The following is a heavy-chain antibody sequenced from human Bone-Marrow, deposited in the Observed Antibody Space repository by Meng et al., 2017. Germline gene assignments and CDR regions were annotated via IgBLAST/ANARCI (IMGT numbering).Heavy chain of an antibody. D-gene: IGHD6-19*01. Sequence: GESLKISCAASGFTFSSYWMDWVRQAPGMGLVWVSRINGDGTSTSYADSVKGRFTISRDNAKNTLYLQMNSLRAEDTAVYYCARVSGQWLGHFDYWGQGTLVTVSS. CDR3: ARVSGQWLGHFDY. CDR1: GFTFSSYW. CDR2: INGDGTST. V-gene: IGHV3-74*01. J-gene: IGHJ4*02.